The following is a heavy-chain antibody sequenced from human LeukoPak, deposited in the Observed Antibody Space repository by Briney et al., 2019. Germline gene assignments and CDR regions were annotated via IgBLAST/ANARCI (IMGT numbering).Heavy chain of an antibody. D-gene: IGHD3-3*01. J-gene: IGHJ4*02. CDR2: ISTSGNT. V-gene: IGHV4-4*07. CDR1: SGFISNYY. CDR3: ARDSRYYDFCSGYLDY. Sequence: KPSETLSLTCSVSSGFISNYYWSWIRQPAGKGLEWIGRISTSGNTNYSPSLKSRVTMSVDTSKNQFFLNLRSVTAADTAVYYCARDSRYYDFCSGYLDYWGQGALVTVSS.